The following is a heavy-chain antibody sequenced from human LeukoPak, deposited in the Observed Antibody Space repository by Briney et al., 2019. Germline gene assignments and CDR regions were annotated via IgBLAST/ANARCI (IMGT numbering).Heavy chain of an antibody. Sequence: GRSLRLSCAASGFTFSSYAMHWVRQAPGKGLEWVAVISYDGSNKYYADSVKGRFTISRDNSKNTLYLQMNSLRAEDTAVYYCAKSWYGYNLPPSDAFDIWGQGTMVTVSS. D-gene: IGHD5-24*01. CDR1: GFTFSSYA. V-gene: IGHV3-30*04. CDR2: ISYDGSNK. J-gene: IGHJ3*02. CDR3: AKSWYGYNLPPSDAFDI.